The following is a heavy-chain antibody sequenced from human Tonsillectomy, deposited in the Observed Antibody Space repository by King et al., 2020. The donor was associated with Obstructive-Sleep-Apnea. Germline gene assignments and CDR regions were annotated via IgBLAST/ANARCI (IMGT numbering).Heavy chain of an antibody. Sequence: QLVQSGGGLVKPGGSLRLSCAASGFTFSDYYMSWIRQAPGKGLEWVSYITSSGSTIYYADSVKGRFTISRDNAKNSVYLQMNSLRVEDTAVYYCARARWGGDATWAEPFDYWGQGTLVTVSS. CDR2: ITSSGSTI. V-gene: IGHV3-11*01. CDR3: ARARWGGDATWAEPFDY. D-gene: IGHD2-21*02. CDR1: GFTFSDYY. J-gene: IGHJ4*02.